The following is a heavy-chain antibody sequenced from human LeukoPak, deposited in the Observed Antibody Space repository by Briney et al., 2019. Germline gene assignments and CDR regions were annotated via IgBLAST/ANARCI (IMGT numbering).Heavy chain of an antibody. Sequence: GESLQISCKGSGYSFTNYWGGWVRQLPGKGLEWMGIIYPGDSDTRYSPSFQGQVTISADKSISTAYLRWSSLKASDTAIYYCARRSGGSISFDDYWGQGTLVTVSS. CDR3: ARRSGGSISFDDY. J-gene: IGHJ4*02. D-gene: IGHD2-2*01. CDR1: GYSFTNYW. CDR2: IYPGDSDT. V-gene: IGHV5-51*01.